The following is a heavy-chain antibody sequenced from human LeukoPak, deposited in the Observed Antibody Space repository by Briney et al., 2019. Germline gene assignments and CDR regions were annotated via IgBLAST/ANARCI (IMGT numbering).Heavy chain of an antibody. CDR2: IIPIFGTA. D-gene: IGHD4-23*01. CDR1: GGTFSSYA. V-gene: IGHV1-69*06. Sequence: SVKVSCKASGGTFSSYAISWVRQAPGQGLEWMGGIIPIFGTANYAQKFQGRVTITADKSTSTAYMELSSLRSEDTAVYYCARVSHDYGGNSGFDYWGQGTLVTVSS. J-gene: IGHJ4*02. CDR3: ARVSHDYGGNSGFDY.